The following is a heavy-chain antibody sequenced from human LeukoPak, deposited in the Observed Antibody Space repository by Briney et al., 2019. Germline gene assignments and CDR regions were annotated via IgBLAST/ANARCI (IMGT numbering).Heavy chain of an antibody. J-gene: IGHJ4*02. Sequence: GGSLRLSRAASGFTFSSYSMNWVRQAPGKGLEWVSSISSSSSYIYYADSVKGRFTITRDNAKNSLYLQMNSLRAEDTAVYYCARDYASPRSRADYWGQGTLVTVSS. CDR2: ISSSSSYI. CDR3: ARDYASPRSRADY. D-gene: IGHD2-8*01. CDR1: GFTFSSYS. V-gene: IGHV3-21*01.